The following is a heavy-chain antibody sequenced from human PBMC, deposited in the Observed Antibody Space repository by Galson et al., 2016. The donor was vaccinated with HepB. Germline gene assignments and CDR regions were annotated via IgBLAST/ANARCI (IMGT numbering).Heavy chain of an antibody. D-gene: IGHD6-13*01. CDR1: GDSLSSNVAA. Sequence: SETLSLTCAISGDSLSSNVAAWFWIRQSPSRGLEWLGRTYYRSKWYYDYAVSVKSRVAINVDTSTNQFSLRLNFVTPEDTAIYYCATGTAAGTAFRYWGQGTLVTVSS. CDR2: TYYRSKWYY. J-gene: IGHJ4*02. CDR3: ATGTAAGTAFRY. V-gene: IGHV6-1*01.